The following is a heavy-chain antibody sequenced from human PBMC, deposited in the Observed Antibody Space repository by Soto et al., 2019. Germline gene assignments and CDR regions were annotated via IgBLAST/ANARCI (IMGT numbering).Heavy chain of an antibody. J-gene: IGHJ3*02. CDR2: SYYSGST. Sequence: QVQLQESGPGLVKPSETLSLTCTVSGGSVSSGSYYWSWLRQPPGKGLERIGYSYYSGSTNSNPSLKSRVTLSVDTSKNQFSLKLSSVTAADTAVYYCARATDACDIWGQGTMVTVSS. D-gene: IGHD5-12*01. V-gene: IGHV4-61*01. CDR1: GGSVSSGSYY. CDR3: ARATDACDI.